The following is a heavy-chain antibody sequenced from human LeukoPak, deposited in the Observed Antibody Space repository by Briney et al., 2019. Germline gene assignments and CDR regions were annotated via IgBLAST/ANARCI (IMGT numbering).Heavy chain of an antibody. Sequence: PGGSLRLSCAASGFTFSSYEMNWVRQAPGKGLEWVSYISSSGSTIYYADSVKGRFTISRDNAKNSLYLQMNSLRAEDTAVYYCARDSGLWFGGSDYWGQGTLVTVSS. D-gene: IGHD3-10*01. J-gene: IGHJ4*02. CDR1: GFTFSSYE. V-gene: IGHV3-48*03. CDR3: ARDSGLWFGGSDY. CDR2: ISSSGSTI.